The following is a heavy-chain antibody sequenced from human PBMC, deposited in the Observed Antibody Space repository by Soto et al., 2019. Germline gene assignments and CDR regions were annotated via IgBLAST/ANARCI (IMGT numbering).Heavy chain of an antibody. J-gene: IGHJ4*02. CDR1: GGSISSSSYY. Sequence: QLQLQESGPGLVKPSETLSLTCTVSGGSISSSSYYWGWTRHPPGRGLEWMGSIYYSGSTYYNPSLKSRVTISVDTSKNQFSLKLSSVTAADTAVYYCASPGEWELLFPTAMPFDYWGQGTLVTVSS. V-gene: IGHV4-39*01. CDR2: IYYSGST. CDR3: ASPGEWELLFPTAMPFDY. D-gene: IGHD1-26*01.